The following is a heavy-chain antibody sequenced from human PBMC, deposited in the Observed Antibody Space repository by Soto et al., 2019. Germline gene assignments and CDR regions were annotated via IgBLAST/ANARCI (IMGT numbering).Heavy chain of an antibody. V-gene: IGHV4-4*02. Sequence: SETLSLTCGVSGGSISSSNWWSWVRQPPGKGLEWIGEIYHSGSTNYNPSLKSRVTISVDKSKNQFSLKLSSVTAADTAVYYCARDVVVPAAIRYYYYGMDVWGQGTTVTVSS. CDR1: GGSISSSNW. D-gene: IGHD2-2*01. J-gene: IGHJ6*02. CDR3: ARDVVVPAAIRYYYYGMDV. CDR2: IYHSGST.